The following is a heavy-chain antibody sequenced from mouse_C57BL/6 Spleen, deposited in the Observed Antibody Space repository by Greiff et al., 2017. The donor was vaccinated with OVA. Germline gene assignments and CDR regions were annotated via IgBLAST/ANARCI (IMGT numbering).Heavy chain of an antibody. CDR1: GYTFTSYG. J-gene: IGHJ2*01. D-gene: IGHD1-1*01. CDR3: ARGDYYGSSPDY. Sequence: EVKLVESGAELVRPGSSVKMSCKTSGYTFTSYGINWVKQRPGQGLEWIGYIYLGNGYTEYNEKFKGKATLTSDTSSSTAYMQLSSLTSEDSAIYFCARGDYYGSSPDYWGQGTTLTVSS. V-gene: IGHV1-58*01. CDR2: IYLGNGYT.